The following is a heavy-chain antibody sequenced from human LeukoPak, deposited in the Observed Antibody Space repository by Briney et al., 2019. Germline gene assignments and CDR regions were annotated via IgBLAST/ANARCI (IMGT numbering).Heavy chain of an antibody. V-gene: IGHV1-46*01. CDR3: ARELSPSGNYDC. CDR2: IIPSGGST. Sequence: ASLKVSCKASGYTFTSYHMHWVRQAPGQGVEWMGIIIPSGGSTSYAQKFQGRVTVTRDTSTSTVYMELSSLRSEDTAVYYCARELSPSGNYDCWGQGTLVTVSS. CDR1: GYTFTSYH. D-gene: IGHD1-26*01. J-gene: IGHJ4*02.